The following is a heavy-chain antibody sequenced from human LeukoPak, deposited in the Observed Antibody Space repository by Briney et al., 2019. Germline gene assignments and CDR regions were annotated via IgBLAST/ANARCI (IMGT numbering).Heavy chain of an antibody. J-gene: IGHJ4*02. CDR3: AADQMATIPVY. D-gene: IGHD5-24*01. CDR1: GGSISSYY. Sequence: SETLSLTCTVSGGSISSYYWSWIRQPPGKGLEWIGYIYYSGSTNYNPSLKSRVTISVDTSKNQSSLKLSSVTAADTAVYYCAADQMATIPVYWGQGTLVTVSS. CDR2: IYYSGST. V-gene: IGHV4-59*08.